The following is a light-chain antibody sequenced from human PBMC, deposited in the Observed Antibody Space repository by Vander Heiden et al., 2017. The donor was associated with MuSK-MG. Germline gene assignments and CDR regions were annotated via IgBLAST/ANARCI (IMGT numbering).Light chain of an antibody. CDR3: AAWDDSLNFV. Sequence: QSVLTQPPSTSGTPGQRVTISCSGSSSNIGNSTVAWYQQLPGTAPNLLIYGDNQRPSGVPDRFSGSKSGTSASLAISGLQSDDEADYYCAAWDDSLNFVFGTGTKVTLV. V-gene: IGLV1-44*01. CDR2: GDN. J-gene: IGLJ1*01. CDR1: SSNIGNST.